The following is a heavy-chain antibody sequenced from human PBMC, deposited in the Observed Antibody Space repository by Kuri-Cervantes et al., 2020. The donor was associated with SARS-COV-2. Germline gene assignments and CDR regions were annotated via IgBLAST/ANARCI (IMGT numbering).Heavy chain of an antibody. V-gene: IGHV4-4*07. Sequence: ESLKIPCTVSGGSISSYYWSWIRQPAGKGLEWIGRIYTSGSTNYNPSLKSRVTMSVDTSKNQFSLKLSSVTAADTAVYYCARERGIAAAGTNYFHYWGQGNLVTVSS. CDR3: ARERGIAAAGTNYFHY. CDR2: IYTSGST. CDR1: GGSISSYY. D-gene: IGHD6-13*01. J-gene: IGHJ4*02.